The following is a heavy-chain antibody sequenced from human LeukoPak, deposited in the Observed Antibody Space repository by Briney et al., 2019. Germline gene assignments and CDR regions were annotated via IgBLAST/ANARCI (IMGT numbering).Heavy chain of an antibody. J-gene: IGHJ2*01. D-gene: IGHD4-23*01. Sequence: PEGSLRPSCAASGYTFSIYWMTWVRQASGKGLEWVANINPDGSAKAYVDSVKGRFTISRDNAKKSLFLEMNSLRVEDTAVYYCASPLVESGGNIYFGLWGRGTLVTVSS. CDR2: INPDGSAK. CDR3: ASPLVESGGNIYFGL. CDR1: GYTFSIYW. V-gene: IGHV3-7*05.